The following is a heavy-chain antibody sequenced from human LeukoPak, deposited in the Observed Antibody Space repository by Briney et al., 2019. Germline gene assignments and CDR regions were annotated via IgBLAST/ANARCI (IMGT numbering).Heavy chain of an antibody. D-gene: IGHD3-3*01. J-gene: IGHJ6*02. CDR1: GFTFSSYG. CDR2: IWYDGSNK. CDR3: ARDGDYDFWSGYYGYYYYGMDV. V-gene: IGHV3-33*01. Sequence: GGSLRLSCAASGFTFSSYGMHWVRQAPSKGLEWVAVIWYDGSNKYYADSVKGRFTISRDNSKNTLYLQMNSLRAEDTAVYYCARDGDYDFWSGYYGYYYYGMDVWGQGTTVTVSS.